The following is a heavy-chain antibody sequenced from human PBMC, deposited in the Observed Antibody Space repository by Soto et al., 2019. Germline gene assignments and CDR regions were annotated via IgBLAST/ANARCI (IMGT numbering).Heavy chain of an antibody. D-gene: IGHD1-1*01. CDR1: GFSFSTYA. J-gene: IGHJ4*02. CDR3: AKEVHYNWFLDY. CDR2: ISGSGDST. V-gene: IGHV3-23*01. Sequence: EVQLLESGGGLVQPGGSLRLSCAASGFSFSTYAMSWVRQAPGRGLEWVSAISGSGDSTYYIDSVKGRFTISRDSSKNTLYLFMHSLRAEDTAIYYCAKEVHYNWFLDYWGQGTLVTVSS.